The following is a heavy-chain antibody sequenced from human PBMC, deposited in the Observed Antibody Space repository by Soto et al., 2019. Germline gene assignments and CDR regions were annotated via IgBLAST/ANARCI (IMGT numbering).Heavy chain of an antibody. D-gene: IGHD3-10*01. CDR2: INPILSMS. J-gene: IGHJ4*02. Sequence: QVQLVQSGAEVNRPGSSVKVSCKASGDTFTFYSINWVRQAPGLGLEWMGRINPILSMSNYAQRFQGRVTMTAEKSTCTAYMELSSLRSEDTATYYCASSYGSGYRAFDYWGQGALVTVSS. V-gene: IGHV1-69*02. CDR3: ASSYGSGYRAFDY. CDR1: GDTFTFYS.